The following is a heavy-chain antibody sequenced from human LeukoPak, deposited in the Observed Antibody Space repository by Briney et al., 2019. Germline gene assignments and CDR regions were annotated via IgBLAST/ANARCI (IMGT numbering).Heavy chain of an antibody. D-gene: IGHD3-10*01. Sequence: SVKVSCKASGGTFSSYAISWVRQPPGQGLEWMGGIIPIFGTANYAQKFQGRVTITADESTSTAYMELSSLRSEDTAVYYCARTLAYYGSGSYSELDYWGQGTLVTVSS. V-gene: IGHV1-69*13. CDR1: GGTFSSYA. CDR2: IIPIFGTA. J-gene: IGHJ4*02. CDR3: ARTLAYYGSGSYSELDY.